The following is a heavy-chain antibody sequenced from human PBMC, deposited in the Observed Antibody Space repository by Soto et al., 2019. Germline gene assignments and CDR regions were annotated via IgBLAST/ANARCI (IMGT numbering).Heavy chain of an antibody. CDR3: ARDRSSSGWYGYYFDY. J-gene: IGHJ4*02. CDR1: GFTFSSYW. D-gene: IGHD6-19*01. V-gene: IGHV3-7*05. Sequence: EVQLVESGGGLVQPGGSLRLSCAASGFTFSSYWMSWVRQAPGKGLEWVANIKQDGSEKYYVDSVKGRFTISRDNAKNSLYLQMNSLRAEDTAVYYCARDRSSSGWYGYYFDYWGQGTLVTVSS. CDR2: IKQDGSEK.